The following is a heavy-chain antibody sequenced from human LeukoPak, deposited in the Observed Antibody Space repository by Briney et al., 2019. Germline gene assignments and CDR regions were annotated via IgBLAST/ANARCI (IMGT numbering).Heavy chain of an antibody. CDR2: ISTSGSTI. CDR3: ARDGPAYYDSSGYSDY. D-gene: IGHD3-22*01. V-gene: IGHV3-48*03. CDR1: GFTFSNYE. J-gene: IGHJ4*02. Sequence: PGGSLRLSCAASGFTFSNYEMIWVRQPPGKGLEWVSYISTSGSTIYYADSVKGRFTISRDNAKNSLYLQMNSLRAEDTAVYYCARDGPAYYDSSGYSDYWGRGILVTVSS.